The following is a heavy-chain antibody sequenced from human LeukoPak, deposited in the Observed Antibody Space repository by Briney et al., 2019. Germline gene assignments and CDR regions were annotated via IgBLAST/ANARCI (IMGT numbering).Heavy chain of an antibody. Sequence: PGESPKISCKGSGYSFTSYWIGWVRQMPGKGLEWMGIIYPGDSDTRYSPSFQGQVTISADKSISTAYLQWSSLKASDTAMYYCARHPNYGDYGYYFDYWGQGTLVTVSS. V-gene: IGHV5-51*01. CDR3: ARHPNYGDYGYYFDY. CDR2: IYPGDSDT. J-gene: IGHJ4*02. D-gene: IGHD4-17*01. CDR1: GYSFTSYW.